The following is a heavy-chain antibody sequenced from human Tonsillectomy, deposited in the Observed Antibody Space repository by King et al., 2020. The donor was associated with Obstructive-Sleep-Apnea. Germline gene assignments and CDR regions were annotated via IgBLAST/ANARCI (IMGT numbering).Heavy chain of an antibody. CDR1: GLTFDDYA. V-gene: IGHV3-9*01. CDR2: ISSNGGTI. J-gene: IGHJ3*02. D-gene: IGHD6-19*01. Sequence: VQLVESGGGLVQPGRSLRLSCAASGLTFDDYAMHWVRQAPGKGLEWVSGISSNGGTIVYADSVKGRFTISRDNARNSLFLQMNSLRAEDTALYYCAKDLIRKKQWLAYDAFDIWGQGTMVTVSS. CDR3: AKDLIRKKQWLAYDAFDI.